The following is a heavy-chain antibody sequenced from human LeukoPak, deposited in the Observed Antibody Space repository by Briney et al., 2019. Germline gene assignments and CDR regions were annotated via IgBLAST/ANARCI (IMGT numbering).Heavy chain of an antibody. CDR1: GFTFSSYA. CDR2: ISYDGNNE. Sequence: QPGRSLRLSCAASGFTFSSYAMHWVRQAPGKGLEWVAIISYDGNNEYYADSVRGRFTISRDNSKNTIYLQMNSLRAEDTAVYYCAINFYVSGSYYKGFGPDYWGQGPLVTVSS. CDR3: AINFYVSGSYYKGFGPDY. V-gene: IGHV3-30-3*01. J-gene: IGHJ4*02. D-gene: IGHD3-10*01.